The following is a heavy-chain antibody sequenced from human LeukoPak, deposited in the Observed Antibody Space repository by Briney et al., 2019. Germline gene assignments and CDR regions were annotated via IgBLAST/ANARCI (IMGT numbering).Heavy chain of an antibody. CDR1: GGSISSYY. V-gene: IGHV4-59*01. CDR2: IYYSGST. Sequence: PSETLSLTCTVSGGSISSYYWSWIRQPPGKGLEWIGYIYYSGSTNYNPSLKSRVTISVDTSKNQFSLKLSSVTAADTAVYYCARGGTAMAPYSYYYYMDVWGKGTTVTVSS. D-gene: IGHD5-18*01. CDR3: ARGGTAMAPYSYYYYMDV. J-gene: IGHJ6*03.